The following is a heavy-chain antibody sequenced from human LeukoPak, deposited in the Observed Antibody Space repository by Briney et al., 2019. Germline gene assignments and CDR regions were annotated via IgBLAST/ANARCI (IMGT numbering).Heavy chain of an antibody. V-gene: IGHV3-21*01. CDR3: ARDSSGSGFDP. CDR1: GFTFSSYS. J-gene: IGHJ5*02. CDR2: ISSSSSYI. D-gene: IGHD3-22*01. Sequence: TGGSLRLSCAASGFTFSSYSMNWVRQAPGKGLEWVSSISSSSSYIYYADSVKGRFTISRDNAKNSLYLQMTSLRAEDTAVYYCARDSSGSGFDPWGQGTLVTVSS.